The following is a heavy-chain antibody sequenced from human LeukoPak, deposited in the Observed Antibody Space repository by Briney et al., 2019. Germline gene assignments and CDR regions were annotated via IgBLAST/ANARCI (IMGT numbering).Heavy chain of an antibody. CDR2: IYSGGST. V-gene: IGHV3-53*01. CDR1: GFTVSSNY. Sequence: GGSLRLSCAASGFTVSSNYMSWVRQAPGKGLEWVPVIYSGGSTYYADSVRRRFTISRDNSKNTLYLQMNSLRAEDTAAYYCARERAELLWFGEYYYYGMDVWGQGTTVTVSS. D-gene: IGHD3-10*01. J-gene: IGHJ6*02. CDR3: ARERAELLWFGEYYYYGMDV.